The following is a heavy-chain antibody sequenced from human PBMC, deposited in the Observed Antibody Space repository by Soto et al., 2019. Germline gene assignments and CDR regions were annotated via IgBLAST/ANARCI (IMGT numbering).Heavy chain of an antibody. CDR3: AREAGDCSGVSCSFYGIDV. V-gene: IGHV1-69*13. D-gene: IGHD2-15*01. CDR2: IIPIFGTS. Sequence: GASVKVSCKASGGTFRTHAIIWVRQAPGQGLEWMGGIIPIFGTSKSAQQFQGRVTITADESTSTAYMELSSLRSEDTAVYYCAREAGDCSGVSCSFYGIDVRGQGSTVTVSS. J-gene: IGHJ6*02. CDR1: GGTFRTHA.